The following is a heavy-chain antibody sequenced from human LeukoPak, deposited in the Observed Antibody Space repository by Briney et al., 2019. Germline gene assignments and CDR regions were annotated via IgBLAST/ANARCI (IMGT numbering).Heavy chain of an antibody. D-gene: IGHD3-22*01. CDR1: GGTLSSYA. CDR2: IIAIFGRA. Sequence: SVNVSCMASGGTLSSYAISWLRRAPGQGLAWMGRIIAIFGRANYAQKFQGRVTITTDESTSTACMELSSLRSEDTAVYYCARDYYDSSGLNFDYWGQGTLVTVSS. J-gene: IGHJ4*02. V-gene: IGHV1-69*05. CDR3: ARDYYDSSGLNFDY.